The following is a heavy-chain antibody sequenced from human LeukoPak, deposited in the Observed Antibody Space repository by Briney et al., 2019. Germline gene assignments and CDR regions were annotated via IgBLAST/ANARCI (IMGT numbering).Heavy chain of an antibody. CDR1: GFTFSNYG. V-gene: IGHV3-30*18. CDR2: ISYDGSNK. Sequence: GGSLRLSCAASGFTFSNYGMHWVRQAPGKGLEWVAVISYDGSNKYYADSVKGRFTISRDNSKNTLYLQMNSLRAEDTAVYYCAKVGVEMATSYYFDYWGQGTLVTVSS. D-gene: IGHD5-24*01. CDR3: AKVGVEMATSYYFDY. J-gene: IGHJ4*02.